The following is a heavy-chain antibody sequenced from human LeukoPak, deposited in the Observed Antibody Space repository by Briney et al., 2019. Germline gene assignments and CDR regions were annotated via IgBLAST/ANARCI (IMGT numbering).Heavy chain of an antibody. CDR2: IKQDGSEK. Sequence: GGSLRLSCAASGFTFSNAWMSWVRQAPGKGLEWVANIKQDGSEKYYVDSVKGRFTISRDNAKNSLYLQMNSLRAEDTAVYYCARDYDFWSGYYDAFDIWGQGTMVTVSS. V-gene: IGHV3-7*01. CDR1: GFTFSNAW. CDR3: ARDYDFWSGYYDAFDI. D-gene: IGHD3-3*01. J-gene: IGHJ3*02.